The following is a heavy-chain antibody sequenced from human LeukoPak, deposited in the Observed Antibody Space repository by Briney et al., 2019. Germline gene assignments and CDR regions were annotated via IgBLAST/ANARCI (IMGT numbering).Heavy chain of an antibody. Sequence: ASETLSLTCAVYGGSFSGYYWSWIRQPPGKGLEWIGEINHSGSTNYNPSLKSRVTISVDTSKNQFSLKLSSVTAADTAVYYCARGRGSSWYADAFDIWGQGTMVTVSS. CDR3: ARGRGSSWYADAFDI. J-gene: IGHJ3*02. CDR2: INHSGST. CDR1: GGSFSGYY. V-gene: IGHV4-34*01. D-gene: IGHD6-13*01.